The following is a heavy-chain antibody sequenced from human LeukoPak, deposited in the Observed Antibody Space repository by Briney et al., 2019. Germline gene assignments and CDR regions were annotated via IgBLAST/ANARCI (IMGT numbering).Heavy chain of an antibody. J-gene: IGHJ4*02. CDR1: GFTFSSYA. CDR3: AKDLDMITFGGVIVKGPDY. V-gene: IGHV3-23*01. D-gene: IGHD3-16*02. Sequence: GGSLRLSCAASGFTFSSYAMSWVRQAPGKGLEWASVIRGSGGSTYYADSGKGRFTISRDNSKNTLYLQMNSLRAEDTAVYYCAKDLDMITFGGVIVKGPDYWGQGTLVTVSS. CDR2: IRGSGGST.